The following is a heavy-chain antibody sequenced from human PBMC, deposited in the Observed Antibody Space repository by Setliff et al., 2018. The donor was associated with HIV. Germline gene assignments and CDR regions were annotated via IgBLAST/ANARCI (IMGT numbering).Heavy chain of an antibody. V-gene: IGHV4-39*07. CDR2: IYHTGST. CDR1: GGSINSTSYY. Sequence: SETLSLTCTVSGGSINSTSYYWGWIRQPPGNGLEWIGSIYHTGSTYYKPSLKSRVTISVDTSKNQFSLKLSSVTAADTAVYYCARDRWSVAGAYYYYGMDVWGQGTTVTVSS. J-gene: IGHJ6*02. CDR3: ARDRWSVAGAYYYYGMDV. D-gene: IGHD6-19*01.